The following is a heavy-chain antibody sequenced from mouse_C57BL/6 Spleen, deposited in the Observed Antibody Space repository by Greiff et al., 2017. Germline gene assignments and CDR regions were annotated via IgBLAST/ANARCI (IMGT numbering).Heavy chain of an antibody. CDR1: GYAFTNYL. D-gene: IGHD2-3*01. J-gene: IGHJ3*01. CDR3: ARGWLLAY. CDR2: INPGSGGT. Sequence: VQLQQSGAELVRPGTSVKVSCKASGYAFTNYLIEWVKQRPGQGLEWIGVINPGSGGTNYNEKFKGKATLTADKSSSTAYMQLSSLTSEDSAVYFCARGWLLAYWGQGTLVTVSA. V-gene: IGHV1-54*01.